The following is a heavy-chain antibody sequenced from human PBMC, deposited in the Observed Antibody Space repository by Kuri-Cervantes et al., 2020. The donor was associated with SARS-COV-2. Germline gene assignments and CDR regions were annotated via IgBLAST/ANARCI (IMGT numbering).Heavy chain of an antibody. CDR1: GGSFSGYY. V-gene: IGHV4-34*01. Sequence: SETLSLTCAVYGGSFSGYYWSWIRQPPGKGLEWIGEINHSGSTYYNPSLKSRVTISVDTSKNQFSLKLSSVTAADTAVYYCARPSTAARPDAFDIWGQGTMVTVSS. CDR3: ARPSTAARPDAFDI. CDR2: INHSGST. D-gene: IGHD6-6*01. J-gene: IGHJ3*02.